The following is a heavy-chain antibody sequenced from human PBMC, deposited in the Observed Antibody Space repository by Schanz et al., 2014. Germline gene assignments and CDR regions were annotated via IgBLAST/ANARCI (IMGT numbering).Heavy chain of an antibody. CDR3: ARDFHGYGPHLDY. CDR2: IKKDGSEK. J-gene: IGHJ4*02. V-gene: IGHV3-7*01. Sequence: EVQLAESGGGLVQPGGSLRLSCAASGFTFSGFCMTWVRQAPGKGLEWVANIKKDGSEKYYVDSVKGRFTISRDNAKNSLFLQMNSLRAEDTAVYYCARDFHGYGPHLDYWGQGSLVTVSS. CDR1: GFTFSGFC. D-gene: IGHD5-12*01.